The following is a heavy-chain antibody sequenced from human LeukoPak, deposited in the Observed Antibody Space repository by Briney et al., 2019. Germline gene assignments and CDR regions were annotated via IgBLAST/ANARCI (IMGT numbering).Heavy chain of an antibody. CDR3: AKDQRYCGGDCYSSFDY. V-gene: IGHV3-23*01. D-gene: IGHD2-21*02. CDR1: GFTFSRYA. Sequence: GGSLRLSCAASGFTFSRYAMSWVRQAPGKGLEWVSAISGSGGSTYYADSVKGRFTISRDNSKNTLYLQMNSLRAEDTAVYYCAKDQRYCGGDCYSSFDYWGQGTLVTVSS. CDR2: ISGSGGST. J-gene: IGHJ4*02.